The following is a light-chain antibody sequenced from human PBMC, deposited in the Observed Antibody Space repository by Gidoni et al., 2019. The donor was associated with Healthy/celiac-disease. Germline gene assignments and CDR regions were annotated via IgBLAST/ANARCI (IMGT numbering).Light chain of an antibody. J-gene: IGKJ1*01. CDR2: AAS. V-gene: IGKV1-12*01. CDR1: QGISSW. Sequence: DLQMTQSPSSVSASVGDRVTITCRASQGISSWLVWYQQKPGKAPKLLIYAASSLQSGVPSRFSGSGSGTDFTLTISSLQPEDFATYYCQQANSFPPWTFXXXTKVEIK. CDR3: QQANSFPPWT.